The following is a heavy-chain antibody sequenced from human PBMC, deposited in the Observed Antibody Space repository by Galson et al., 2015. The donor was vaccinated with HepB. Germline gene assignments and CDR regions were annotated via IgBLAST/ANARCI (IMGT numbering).Heavy chain of an antibody. CDR2: IDWDDDK. D-gene: IGHD3-22*01. V-gene: IGHV2-70*01. J-gene: IGHJ5*02. Sequence: PALVKPTQTLTLTCTFSGFSLSTSGMCVSWIRQPPGKALEWLALIDWDDDKYYSTSLKTRLTISKDTSKNQVVLTMTNMDPVDTATYYCARIQEDYYDSPGGWFDPWGQGTLVTVSS. CDR1: GFSLSTSGMC. CDR3: ARIQEDYYDSPGGWFDP.